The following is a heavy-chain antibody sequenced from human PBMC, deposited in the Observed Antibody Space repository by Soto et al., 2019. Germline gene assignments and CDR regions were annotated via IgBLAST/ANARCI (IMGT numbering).Heavy chain of an antibody. V-gene: IGHV3-72*01. CDR2: IRRKANSYTT. CDR1: GLIFSDYH. D-gene: IGHD6-19*01. CDR3: AMLGGWSGGSSGMDV. Sequence: EVQLVESGGGLVQPGGSLRLSCAASGLIFSDYHMDWVRQAPGKGLEWVGRIRRKANSYTTEYAASVKGRFTISRGGSKNSLYLQMNSLKSEDTAVYYCAMLGGWSGGSSGMDVWGQGTTVTVSS. J-gene: IGHJ6*02.